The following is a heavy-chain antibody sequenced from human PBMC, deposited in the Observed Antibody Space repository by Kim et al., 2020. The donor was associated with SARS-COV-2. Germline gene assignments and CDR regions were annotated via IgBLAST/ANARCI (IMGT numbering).Heavy chain of an antibody. J-gene: IGHJ4*02. V-gene: IGHV3-30*04. CDR2: ISYDGSNK. Sequence: GGSLRLSCAASGFTFSSYAMHWVRQAPGKGLEWVAVISYDGSNKYYADSVKGRFTISRDNSKNTLYLQMNSLRAEDTAVYYCARDRDWDIVVVPAAPDYWGQGTLVTVSS. CDR3: ARDRDWDIVVVPAAPDY. CDR1: GFTFSSYA. D-gene: IGHD2-2*01.